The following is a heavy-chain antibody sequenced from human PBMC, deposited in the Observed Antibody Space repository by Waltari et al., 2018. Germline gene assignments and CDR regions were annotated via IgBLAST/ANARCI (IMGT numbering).Heavy chain of an antibody. CDR3: ATSGVERGTFDY. CDR2: FDPEDDET. Sequence: QVQLVQSVAEVKKPGASVKVSCKVSGYTLTEFSMHWVRQAPGKGLEWMGGFDPEDDETIYAQKFQGRVTMTEDTSTDTAYMELSSLRSEDTAVYYCATSGVERGTFDYWGQGTLVTVSS. CDR1: GYTLTEFS. V-gene: IGHV1-24*01. D-gene: IGHD1-26*01. J-gene: IGHJ4*02.